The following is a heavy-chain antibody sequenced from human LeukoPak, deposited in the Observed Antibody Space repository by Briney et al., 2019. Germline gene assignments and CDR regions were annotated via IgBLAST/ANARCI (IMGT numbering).Heavy chain of an antibody. D-gene: IGHD5-24*01. V-gene: IGHV3-7*01. CDR2: IKTDGSEK. Sequence: GGSLRLSCEGSGFTFSNYWMGWVRQAPGKGLQWVANIKTDGSEKYYADSVKGRFTISRDNSKNTLYLQMNSLRAEDTAVYYCARDEGRWLQLDYWGQGTLVTVSS. J-gene: IGHJ4*02. CDR3: ARDEGRWLQLDY. CDR1: GFTFSNYW.